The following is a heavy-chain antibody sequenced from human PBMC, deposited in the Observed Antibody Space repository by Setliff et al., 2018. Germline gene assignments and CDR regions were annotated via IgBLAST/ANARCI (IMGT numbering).Heavy chain of an antibody. CDR2: INHSGST. J-gene: IGHJ6*04. D-gene: IGHD4-17*01. V-gene: IGHV4-34*01. CDR3: ARPHDYGDYSLYV. Sequence: SETLSLTCAAYGGTFSDYYWTWIRQPPGKGLEWIGEINHSGSTNYNPSLKSRVTISVDTSKNQFSLKLSSVTAADTAVYYCARPHDYGDYSLYVWGKGTTVTVSS. CDR1: GGTFSDYY.